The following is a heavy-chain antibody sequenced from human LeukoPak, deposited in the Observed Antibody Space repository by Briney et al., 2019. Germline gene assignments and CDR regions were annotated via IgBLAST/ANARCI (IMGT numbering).Heavy chain of an antibody. J-gene: IGHJ4*02. CDR1: GFTCSSYA. Sequence: GGSLRLSCAASGFTCSSYAMSWVRQAPGKGLEWVSVIYSGGSTYYADSVKGRFTISRDNSKNTLYLQMNSLRAEDTAVYYCARDMTKPGYFDYWGQGTLVTVSS. V-gene: IGHV3-66*02. CDR2: IYSGGST. D-gene: IGHD1-14*01. CDR3: ARDMTKPGYFDY.